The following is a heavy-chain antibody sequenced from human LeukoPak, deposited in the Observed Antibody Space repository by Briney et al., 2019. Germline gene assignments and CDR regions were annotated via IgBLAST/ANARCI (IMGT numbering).Heavy chain of an antibody. CDR2: ISSNGGST. V-gene: IGHV3-64*01. J-gene: IGHJ4*02. Sequence: TGGSLRLSCAASGLTFSSYAMHWVRQAPGKGLEYVSAISSNGGSTYYANSVKGRFTISRDNSKNTLFLQMGSLRAEDMAVYYCARGGSIAARPIDYWGQGTLVTVSS. CDR1: GLTFSSYA. D-gene: IGHD6-6*01. CDR3: ARGGSIAARPIDY.